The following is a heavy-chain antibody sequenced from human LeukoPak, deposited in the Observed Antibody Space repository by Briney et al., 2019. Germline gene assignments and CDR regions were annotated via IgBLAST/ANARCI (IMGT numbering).Heavy chain of an antibody. CDR2: ISGSGGST. V-gene: IGHV3-23*01. Sequence: GGSLRLSCAASGFTFSSYAMTWVRQAPGKGLEWVSAISGSGGSTYYAHSVQGRFTISRDNSMNTLYLQMNSLRAEDTAVYYCYIPYYDTIAYKCYWGERTLVTVSS. CDR3: YIPYYDTIAYKCY. J-gene: IGHJ4*02. CDR1: GFTFSSYA. D-gene: IGHD3-22*01.